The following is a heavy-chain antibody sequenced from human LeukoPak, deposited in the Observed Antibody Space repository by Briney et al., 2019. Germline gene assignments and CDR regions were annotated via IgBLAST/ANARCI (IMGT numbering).Heavy chain of an antibody. D-gene: IGHD1-1*01. Sequence: GASVKVSCKASGYTFTGYYMHWVRQAPGQGLEWMGIIYPGDSDTRYSPSFQGQVTISADKSISTAYLQWSSLKASDTAIYYCARGYSSVYWGQGTLVTVSS. CDR2: IYPGDSDT. CDR1: GYTFTGYY. J-gene: IGHJ4*02. V-gene: IGHV5-51*01. CDR3: ARGYSSVY.